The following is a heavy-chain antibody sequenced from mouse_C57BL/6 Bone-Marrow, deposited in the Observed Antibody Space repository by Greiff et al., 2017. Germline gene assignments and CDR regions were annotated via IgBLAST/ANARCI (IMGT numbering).Heavy chain of an antibody. CDR1: GFNIKDDY. J-gene: IGHJ2*01. CDR2: FDPENGDT. CDR3: TTSGKDY. Sequence: EVQLQESGAELVRPGASVKLSCTASGFNIKDDYMHWVKQRPEQGLEWIGWFDPENGDTEYASKFQGKATITADTSSNTAYLQLSSLTSEDTAVYYCTTSGKDYWGQGTTLTVSS. D-gene: IGHD3-1*01. V-gene: IGHV14-4*01.